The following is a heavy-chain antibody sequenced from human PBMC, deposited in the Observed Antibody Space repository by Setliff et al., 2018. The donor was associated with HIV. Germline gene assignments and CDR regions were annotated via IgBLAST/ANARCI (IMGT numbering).Heavy chain of an antibody. CDR2: IYHSGST. J-gene: IGHJ4*02. CDR1: GCSISSGSYY. V-gene: IGHV4-39*01. Sequence: LSLTCTVSGCSISSGSYYWSWIRQPPGKGLEWIGSIYHSGSTYYNPSLQGRVTISVDTSKNQLSLRMKSVNAGDTGKYYCVRRRGPMVRGVDPSPSYYFDYWGQGTLVTVSS. D-gene: IGHD3-10*01. CDR3: VRRRGPMVRGVDPSPSYYFDY.